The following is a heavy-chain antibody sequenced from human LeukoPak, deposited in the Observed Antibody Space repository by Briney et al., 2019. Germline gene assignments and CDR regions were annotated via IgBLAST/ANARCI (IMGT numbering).Heavy chain of an antibody. CDR2: INPNSGGT. D-gene: IGHD1-26*01. Sequence: ASVKVSCKASGYTFTGYYIHWVRQAPGQGLEWMGWINPNSGGTNYAQKFQGRVTMTRDTSIITAYMELSRLRSGDTAVYYCGRGLSATTTTGGSGDYWGQGTLVTVSS. CDR3: GRGLSATTTTGGSGDY. J-gene: IGHJ4*02. CDR1: GYTFTGYY. V-gene: IGHV1-2*02.